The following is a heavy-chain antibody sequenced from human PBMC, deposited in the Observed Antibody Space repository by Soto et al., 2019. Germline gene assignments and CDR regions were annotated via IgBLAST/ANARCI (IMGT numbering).Heavy chain of an antibody. Sequence: PSETLSLTCAVYGGSFSGYYWSWIRQPPGKGLEWIGEINHSGSTNYNPSLKSRVTISVDTSKNQFSLKLSAVTAADTAVYYCARARDCSGGSCYSYYYYGMDVWGQGTTVTVS. V-gene: IGHV4-34*01. CDR2: INHSGST. CDR3: ARARDCSGGSCYSYYYYGMDV. J-gene: IGHJ6*02. CDR1: GGSFSGYY. D-gene: IGHD2-15*01.